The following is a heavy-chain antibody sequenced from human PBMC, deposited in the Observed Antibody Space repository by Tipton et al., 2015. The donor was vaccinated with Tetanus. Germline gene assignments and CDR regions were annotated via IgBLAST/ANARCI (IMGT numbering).Heavy chain of an antibody. Sequence: QLVQSGAEVKKPGASVKVSCKASGYAFGSYSLNWVRQASGQGLKWLGYMGPSSGRATYGQKFQGRVTMTSDITNTTAYMELRNLKSDDTAVYYCARCNDYGSLTPIDLWGPGTRVTVSS. CDR3: ARCNDYGSLTPIDL. V-gene: IGHV1-8*01. CDR1: GYAFGSYS. D-gene: IGHD4-17*01. J-gene: IGHJ5*02. CDR2: MGPSSGRA.